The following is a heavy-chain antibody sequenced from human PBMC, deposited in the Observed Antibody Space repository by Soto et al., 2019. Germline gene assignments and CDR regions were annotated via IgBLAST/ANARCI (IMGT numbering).Heavy chain of an antibody. Sequence: GALRLSCAASGFTVSSNYMSWVRQAPGKGLEWVSVIYSGGSTYYADSVKGRFTISRHNSKNTLYLQMNSLRAEDTAVYYCARGGRWYPSNRKPKISYFDYWGQGTLVTVSS. CDR1: GFTVSSNY. J-gene: IGHJ4*02. V-gene: IGHV3-53*04. D-gene: IGHD2-15*01. CDR3: ARGGRWYPSNRKPKISYFDY. CDR2: IYSGGST.